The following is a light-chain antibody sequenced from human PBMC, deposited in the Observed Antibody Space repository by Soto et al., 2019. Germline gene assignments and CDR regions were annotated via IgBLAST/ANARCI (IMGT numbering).Light chain of an antibody. CDR3: QHYVTSSIT. Sequence: EIVLTQSPVTLSLSPGERATLSCSASQSVTSTSLAWYQQKPGQAPRLLMYGASSRATGTPDRISGGGSGTDFTLTISRLEPEDFAVYYCQHYVTSSITFGQGTRLEIK. V-gene: IGKV3-20*01. CDR1: QSVTSTS. CDR2: GAS. J-gene: IGKJ5*01.